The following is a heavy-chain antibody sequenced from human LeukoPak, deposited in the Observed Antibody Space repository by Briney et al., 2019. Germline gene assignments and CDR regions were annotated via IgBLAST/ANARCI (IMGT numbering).Heavy chain of an antibody. D-gene: IGHD3-22*01. Sequence: SETLSLTCTVSGYSISSGYYWGWIRQPPGKGLEWIGSIYHSGSTYYNPSLKSLVPISVDTSKNQFSLKLSSVTAADTAVYYCARLRDVLSYYDSSGYYYFDYWGQGTLVTVSS. V-gene: IGHV4-38-2*02. CDR3: ARLRDVLSYYDSSGYYYFDY. J-gene: IGHJ4*02. CDR1: GYSISSGYY. CDR2: IYHSGST.